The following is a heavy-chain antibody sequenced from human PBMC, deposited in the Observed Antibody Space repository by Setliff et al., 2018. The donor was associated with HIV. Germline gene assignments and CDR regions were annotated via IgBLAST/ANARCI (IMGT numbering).Heavy chain of an antibody. CDR1: GGSISSFY. CDR2: IYYSGST. D-gene: IGHD3-16*02. Sequence: ASETLSLTCTVSGGSISSFYWSWIRQPPGKGLEWIGYIYYSGSTSYNPSLKSRVTISVDTSKTQFSLKLSSVTAADTAVYYCARHAPRNHDLAGVCYPYYMDVWGKGTTVTVSS. V-gene: IGHV4-59*08. J-gene: IGHJ6*03. CDR3: ARHAPRNHDLAGVCYPYYMDV.